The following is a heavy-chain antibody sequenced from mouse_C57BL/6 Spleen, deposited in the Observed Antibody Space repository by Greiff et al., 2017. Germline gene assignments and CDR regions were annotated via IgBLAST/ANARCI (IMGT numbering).Heavy chain of an antibody. Sequence: EVKLQESGPELVKPGASVKIPCKASGYTFTDYNMDWVKQSHGKSLEWIGDINPNNGGTIYNQKFKGKATLTVDKSSSTAYMELRSLTSEDTAVYYCARRGITTVGANWYFDVWGTGTTVTVSS. V-gene: IGHV1-18*01. D-gene: IGHD1-1*01. J-gene: IGHJ1*03. CDR2: INPNNGGT. CDR1: GYTFTDYN. CDR3: ARRGITTVGANWYFDV.